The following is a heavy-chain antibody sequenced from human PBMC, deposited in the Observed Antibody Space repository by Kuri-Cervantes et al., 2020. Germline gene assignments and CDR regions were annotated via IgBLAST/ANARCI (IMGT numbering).Heavy chain of an antibody. J-gene: IGHJ3*02. CDR3: AREVAVARGAFDI. CDR1: GASFSGYY. Sequence: ESLKISCAVYGASFSGYYWSWIRQPPGKGLEWIGEINHSGSTNYNPSLKSRVTASVDTSKNQFSLRLSSVTAADTAVYYCAREVAVARGAFDIWGQGTMVTVSS. V-gene: IGHV4-34*01. D-gene: IGHD6-19*01. CDR2: INHSGST.